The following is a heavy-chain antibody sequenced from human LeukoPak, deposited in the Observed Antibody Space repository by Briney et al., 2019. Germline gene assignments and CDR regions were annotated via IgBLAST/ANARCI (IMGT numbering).Heavy chain of an antibody. D-gene: IGHD1-7*01. V-gene: IGHV4-30-2*01. CDR3: ASTRYNWNYEGRANDAFDI. CDR2: IYHSGST. J-gene: IGHJ3*02. CDR1: GGSISSGGYS. Sequence: SETLSLTCAVSGGSISSGGYSWSWIRQPPGKGLEWIGYIYHSGSTYYNPSLKSRVTISVDRSKNQFSLKLSSVTAADTAVYYCASTRYNWNYEGRANDAFDIWGQGTMVTVSS.